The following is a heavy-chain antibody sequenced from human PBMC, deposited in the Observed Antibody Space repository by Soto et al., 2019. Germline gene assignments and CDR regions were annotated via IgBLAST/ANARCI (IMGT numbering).Heavy chain of an antibody. Sequence: EVQLVESGGNLVQPGGSLRLSCAASGFTFSSYEMIWVRQAPGKGLEWVSYISSSGSTIYYADSVEGRFTISRDNARSSLYLQMNSLRAEDTAVYYCARVSQSFIEYFQYWGQGTLVTVSS. J-gene: IGHJ1*01. CDR2: ISSSGSTI. CDR3: ARVSQSFIEYFQY. V-gene: IGHV3-48*03. D-gene: IGHD3-16*02. CDR1: GFTFSSYE.